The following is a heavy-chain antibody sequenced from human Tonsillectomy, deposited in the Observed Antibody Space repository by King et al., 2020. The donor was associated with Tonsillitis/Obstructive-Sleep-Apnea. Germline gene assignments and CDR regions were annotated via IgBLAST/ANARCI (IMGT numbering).Heavy chain of an antibody. D-gene: IGHD6-19*01. J-gene: IGHJ5*02. CDR2: IFSNDEK. CDR1: GFSLSNARMG. V-gene: IGHV2-26*01. CDR3: ARTMYSSGWYNWFDP. Sequence: ITLKESGPVLVKPTETLTLTCNVSGFSLSNARMGVSWIRQPPGKALEWLAHIFSNDEKSYSTSLKSRLTISMDTSKSQVVLIMTNMDPVDTATYYCARTMYSSGWYNWFDPWGQGTLVTVSS.